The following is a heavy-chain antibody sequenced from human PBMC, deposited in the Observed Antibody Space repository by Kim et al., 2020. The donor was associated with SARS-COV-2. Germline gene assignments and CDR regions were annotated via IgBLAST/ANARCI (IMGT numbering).Heavy chain of an antibody. CDR3: ARGDGYGGNSGAFDI. V-gene: IGHV3-13*01. CDR1: GFTFSSYD. D-gene: IGHD4-17*01. CDR2: IGTAGDT. Sequence: GGSLRLSCAASGFTFSSYDMHWVRQATGKGLEWVSAIGTAGDTYYPGSVKGRFTISRENAKNSLYLQMNSLRAGDTAVYYCARGDGYGGNSGAFDIWGQGTMVTVSS. J-gene: IGHJ3*02.